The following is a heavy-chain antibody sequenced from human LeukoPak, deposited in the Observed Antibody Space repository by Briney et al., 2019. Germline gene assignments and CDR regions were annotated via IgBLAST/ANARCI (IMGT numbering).Heavy chain of an antibody. V-gene: IGHV3-23*01. J-gene: IGHJ4*02. Sequence: PGGSLRLSCAASGFTFSTYAVNWVRQAPGKGLECVSAISSSGGTTYYADSVKGRFSISRDNSKNTLYLRMNSLRAEDTAIYYCAKDRNAWPTNFDSCGQGTLVTVSA. CDR3: AKDRNAWPTNFDS. CDR2: ISSSGGTT. D-gene: IGHD5-24*01. CDR1: GFTFSTYA.